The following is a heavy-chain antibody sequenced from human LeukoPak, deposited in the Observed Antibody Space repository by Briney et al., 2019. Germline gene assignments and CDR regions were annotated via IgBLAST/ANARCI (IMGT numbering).Heavy chain of an antibody. V-gene: IGHV3-30-3*01. J-gene: IGHJ4*02. CDR2: ISSDGSNK. CDR3: DPHDSSSHF. CDR1: GFIFSSYA. D-gene: IGHD6-6*01. Sequence: GGSLRLSCAASGFIFSSYAMHWVRQAPGKGLEWVAFISSDGSNKYYADSVKGRFTISRGNSKNTLYLQMNSLGDEDTAVYYCDPHDSSSHFWGQGTLVTVSS.